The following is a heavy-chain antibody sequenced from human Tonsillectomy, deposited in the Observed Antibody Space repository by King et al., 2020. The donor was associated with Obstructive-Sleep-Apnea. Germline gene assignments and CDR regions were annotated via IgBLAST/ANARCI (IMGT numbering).Heavy chain of an antibody. CDR2: IKPDGSEK. D-gene: IGHD3-22*01. CDR1: GFTFSDYW. Sequence: VQLVESGGGLVQPGGSLRLSCAASGFTFSDYWMSWVRQAPGKGLEWVANIKPDGSEKFHVDSVKGRFTISRANAKSSLYLQMNSLRGEDTAVYYCARVPFYYDSYDEYWGQGTLVTVSS. V-gene: IGHV3-7*01. J-gene: IGHJ4*02. CDR3: ARVPFYYDSYDEY.